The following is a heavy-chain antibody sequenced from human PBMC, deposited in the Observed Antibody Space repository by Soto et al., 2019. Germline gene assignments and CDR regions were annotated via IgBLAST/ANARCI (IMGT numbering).Heavy chain of an antibody. V-gene: IGHV3-7*01. J-gene: IGHJ4*02. CDR1: GFTFSSFW. CDR3: ARDFGVQELDY. Sequence: EVQLVESGGDLVQPGGSLRPSCAASGFTFSSFWITWVRQAPGKGLEWVANINQDGSEKHYVDSVKGRFTLSRDNAENSVYLQMNSLRADDTAVYYCARDFGVQELDYWGQGTLVTVSA. D-gene: IGHD3-3*01. CDR2: INQDGSEK.